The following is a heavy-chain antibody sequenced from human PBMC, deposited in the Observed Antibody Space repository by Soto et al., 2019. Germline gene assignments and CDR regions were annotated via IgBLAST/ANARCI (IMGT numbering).Heavy chain of an antibody. CDR3: ARDVAGDDYFDS. J-gene: IGHJ4*02. V-gene: IGHV1-2*02. Sequence: QVQLVQSGAEVKKPGASVKDSCKASGYSFTDYYLHWVRQAPGQGLEYLGWINPKSGGTSYPQKFQGRVTMTRATSINTAYMELSRLRSDDTALYFCARDVAGDDYFDSWGQGTLVTVSS. CDR1: GYSFTDYY. D-gene: IGHD6-19*01. CDR2: INPKSGGT.